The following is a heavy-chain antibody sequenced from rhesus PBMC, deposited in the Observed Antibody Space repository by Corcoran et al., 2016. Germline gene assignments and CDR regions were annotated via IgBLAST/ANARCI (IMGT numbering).Heavy chain of an antibody. D-gene: IGHD6-31*01. CDR1: GFSIRTSVTG. CDR2: IYWDDSK. CDR3: ARVTDIAAAGQFDF. V-gene: IGHV2-95*01. Sequence: QVTLKESGPALVKPTQTLTLTCTFSGFSIRTSVTGVGWIRQPPGKALEWLGSIYWDDSKYYSTSLKNRFTISKDTSKNQVVLTMTNMDPVDTATYYCARVTDIAAAGQFDFWGQGVLVTVSS. J-gene: IGHJ4*01.